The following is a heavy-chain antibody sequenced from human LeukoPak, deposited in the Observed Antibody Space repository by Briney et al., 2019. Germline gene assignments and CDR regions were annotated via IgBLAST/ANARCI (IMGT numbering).Heavy chain of an antibody. CDR3: ARETVPAIAAPRGLNY. D-gene: IGHD6-13*01. V-gene: IGHV1-18*01. J-gene: IGHJ4*02. Sequence: ASVKVSCKASGYTLTSYGISWVRQAPGQGLEWMGWISAYNGDTNYAQKFQGRVTMTRDTSISTAYMELSRLRSDDTAVYYCARETVPAIAAPRGLNYWGQGTLVTVSS. CDR2: ISAYNGDT. CDR1: GYTLTSYG.